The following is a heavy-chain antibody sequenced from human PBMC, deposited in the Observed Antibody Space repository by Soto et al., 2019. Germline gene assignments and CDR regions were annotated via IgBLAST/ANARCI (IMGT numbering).Heavy chain of an antibody. J-gene: IGHJ4*02. CDR2: IYYSGST. D-gene: IGHD3-22*01. Sequence: SETLSLTCTVSGGSISSGGYYWSWIRQHPGKGLEWIGYIYYSGSTYYNPSLKSRVTISVDTSKNQFSLKLSSVTAADTAVYYCARGGGYYDSSGSLDFDYWGQGTLVTVSS. CDR1: GGSISSGGYY. V-gene: IGHV4-31*03. CDR3: ARGGGYYDSSGSLDFDY.